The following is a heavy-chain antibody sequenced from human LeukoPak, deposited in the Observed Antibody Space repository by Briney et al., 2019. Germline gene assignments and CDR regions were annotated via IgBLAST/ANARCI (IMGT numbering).Heavy chain of an antibody. Sequence: SETLSLTCAVYGGSFSGYYWSWIRQPPGKGLEWIGEINHSGSTNYNPSLKSRVTISVDTSKNQFSLKLSSETAADTAVYYCELLRLGELSSYWGQGTLVTVSS. D-gene: IGHD3-16*02. CDR1: GGSFSGYY. J-gene: IGHJ4*02. CDR2: INHSGST. CDR3: ELLRLGELSSY. V-gene: IGHV4-34*01.